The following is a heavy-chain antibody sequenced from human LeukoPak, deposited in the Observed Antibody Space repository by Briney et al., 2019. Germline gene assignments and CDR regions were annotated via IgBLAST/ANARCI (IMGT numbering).Heavy chain of an antibody. J-gene: IGHJ5*02. CDR1: GYSISSGYY. V-gene: IGHV4-38-2*02. D-gene: IGHD3-22*01. CDR2: IYYSGST. Sequence: SETLSLTCTVSGYSISSGYYWGWIRQPPGKGLEWIGSIYYSGSTYYNPSLKSRVTISVDTSKNQFSLKLSSVTAADTAVYYCARCKKNNYDSSGYHGDWFDPWGQGTLVTVSS. CDR3: ARCKKNNYDSSGYHGDWFDP.